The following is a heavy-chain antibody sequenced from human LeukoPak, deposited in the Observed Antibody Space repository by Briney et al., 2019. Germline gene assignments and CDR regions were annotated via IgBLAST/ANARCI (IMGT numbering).Heavy chain of an antibody. V-gene: IGHV4-39*01. J-gene: IGHJ4*02. Sequence: SETLSLTCTVSGGSISSSSYYWGWIRQPPGKGLEWIGSIYYSGSTYYNPSLKSRVTISVDTSKNQFSLKLSSVTAADTAVYYCASYYNVVFDYWGQGALVTVSS. CDR3: ASYYNVVFDY. CDR2: IYYSGST. D-gene: IGHD3-10*01. CDR1: GGSISSSSYY.